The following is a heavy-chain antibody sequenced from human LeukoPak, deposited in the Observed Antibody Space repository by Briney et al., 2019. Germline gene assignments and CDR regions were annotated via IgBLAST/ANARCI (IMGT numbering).Heavy chain of an antibody. CDR3: ARDSIRDGYNADYFDY. J-gene: IGHJ4*02. Sequence: PGGSLRLSCAASGFTFSTYGMHWVRQAPGKALEWVAVIWYAGSNEYYADSVKGRFTISRHNSKSTLYLQLNSLRAEDTAVYYCARDSIRDGYNADYFDYWGQGTRVTVSS. CDR1: GFTFSTYG. CDR2: IWYAGSNE. D-gene: IGHD5-24*01. V-gene: IGHV3-33*01.